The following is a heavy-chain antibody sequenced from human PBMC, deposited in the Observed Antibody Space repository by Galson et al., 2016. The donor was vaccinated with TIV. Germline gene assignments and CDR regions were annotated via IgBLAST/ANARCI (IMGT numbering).Heavy chain of an antibody. J-gene: IGHJ4*02. CDR2: INPGGGGT. Sequence: SVKVSCKASGYKFTAYYLYWVRQAPGQGLEWMGLINPGGGGTTYAQKFEGRVTMTRDTSTGTVYMELSRLKSDDTAVYYCARARYGDYFDYWGQGTLVTVSS. D-gene: IGHD4-17*01. CDR1: GYKFTAYY. CDR3: ARARYGDYFDY. V-gene: IGHV1-46*01.